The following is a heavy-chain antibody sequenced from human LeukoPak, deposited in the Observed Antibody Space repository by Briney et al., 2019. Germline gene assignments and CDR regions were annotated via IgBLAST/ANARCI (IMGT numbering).Heavy chain of an antibody. CDR3: AKGGRGYSSSWYYFDY. J-gene: IGHJ4*02. CDR1: GFTFSSYA. Sequence: GGSLRLSCAASGFTFSSYAMSWVRQAPGKGLEWGSAISGSGGSTYYADSVKGRFTISRDNSKNTLYLQMNSLRAEDTAVYYCAKGGRGYSSSWYYFDYWGQGTLVTVSS. D-gene: IGHD6-13*01. CDR2: ISGSGGST. V-gene: IGHV3-23*01.